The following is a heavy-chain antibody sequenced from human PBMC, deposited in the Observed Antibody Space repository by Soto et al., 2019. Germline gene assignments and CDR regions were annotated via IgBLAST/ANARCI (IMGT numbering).Heavy chain of an antibody. J-gene: IGHJ4*02. CDR1: GASISSGDYY. CDR3: ARASYDSSTYYLDY. V-gene: IGHV4-30-4*01. CDR2: IYYSGST. D-gene: IGHD3-22*01. Sequence: SETLSLTCTVSGASISSGDYYWTWIRQPPGKGLEWIGSIYYSGSTYYNPSLKSRVTISVDTSNNQFSLKLSSVTAADTAVYNCARASYDSSTYYLDYWGQGTLVTVSS.